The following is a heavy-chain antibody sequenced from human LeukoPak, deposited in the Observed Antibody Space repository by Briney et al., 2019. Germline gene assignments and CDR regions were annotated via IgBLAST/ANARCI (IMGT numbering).Heavy chain of an antibody. Sequence: GASVKVSCKASGYTFSSYDINWVRQASGQGLEWMGWMNPNSGNTDYAQKFQGRVTSTRDTSITTAYMELSSLGSEDTAVYYCARAPHRNLLLNYDYVFDYWGQGTLVTVSS. V-gene: IGHV1-8*03. CDR3: ARAPHRNLLLNYDYVFDY. CDR2: MNPNSGNT. CDR1: GYTFSSYD. D-gene: IGHD3-16*01. J-gene: IGHJ4*02.